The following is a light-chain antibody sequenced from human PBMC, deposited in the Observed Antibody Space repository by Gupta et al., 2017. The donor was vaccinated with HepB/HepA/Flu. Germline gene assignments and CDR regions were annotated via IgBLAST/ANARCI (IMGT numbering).Light chain of an antibody. Sequence: DIQMTQSPSSLSASVGDRVTITCQASQDLSNYLNWYQQKPGKAPNLMIYDTSKLETGVPSRFSGSGFGTDFTFTISSLQPEDIANYYCQHIDNLPITFGQGTQVEIK. CDR1: QDLSNY. CDR2: DTS. V-gene: IGKV1-33*01. CDR3: QHIDNLPIT. J-gene: IGKJ5*01.